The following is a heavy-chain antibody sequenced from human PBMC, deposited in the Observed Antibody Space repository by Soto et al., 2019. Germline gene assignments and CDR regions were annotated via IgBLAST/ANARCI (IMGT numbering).Heavy chain of an antibody. J-gene: IGHJ4*02. D-gene: IGHD5-12*01. V-gene: IGHV3-30*18. CDR1: GFTFSSYG. CDR3: AKDHASGLYYFDY. CDR2: ISYDGSNK. Sequence: GGSLRLSCAASGFTFSSYGMHWVRQAPGKGLEWVAVISYDGSNKYYADSVKGRFTISRDNSKNTLYLQMNSLRAEDTAVYYCAKDHASGLYYFDYWGQGTLVTVSS.